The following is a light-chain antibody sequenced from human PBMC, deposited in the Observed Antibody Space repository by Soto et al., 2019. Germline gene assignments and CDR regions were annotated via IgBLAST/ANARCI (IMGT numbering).Light chain of an antibody. CDR2: YTS. Sequence: EIVWTQSPETLSSSAGSPSTISCVASQYVGSRLAGYQHKPGQAPRLLIYYTSKRATGIPARFSGSGSGTDFTLTSSSLAPDDFAIYYCHQRQSWPRTFGQGTKVDIK. J-gene: IGKJ1*01. CDR3: HQRQSWPRT. V-gene: IGKV3-11*01. CDR1: QYVGSR.